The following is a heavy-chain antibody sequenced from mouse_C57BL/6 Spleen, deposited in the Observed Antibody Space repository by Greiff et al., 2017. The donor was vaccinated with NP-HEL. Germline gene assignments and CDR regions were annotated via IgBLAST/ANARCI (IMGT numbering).Heavy chain of an antibody. V-gene: IGHV5-6*01. Sequence: VQLQQSGGDLVKPGGSLKLSCAASGFTFSSYGMSWVRQTPDKRLEWVATISSGGSYTYYPDSVKGRFTISRDNAKNTLYLQMSSLKSEDTAMYYCARLNSNNFDYWGQGTTLTVSS. CDR1: GFTFSSYG. J-gene: IGHJ2*01. CDR2: ISSGGSYT. CDR3: ARLNSNNFDY. D-gene: IGHD2-5*01.